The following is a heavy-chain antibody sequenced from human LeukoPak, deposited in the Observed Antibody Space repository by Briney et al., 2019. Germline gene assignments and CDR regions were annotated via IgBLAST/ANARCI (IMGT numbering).Heavy chain of an antibody. J-gene: IGHJ4*02. Sequence: PGGSLRLSCAASGFTFDDYGMSWVRQAPGKGLEWVSGINWNGGSTGYADSVKGRFTISRDNAKSSLYLQMNSLRAEDTALYYCARATKTTYYYDHWGEGTLVTVSS. CDR2: INWNGGST. CDR3: ARATKTTYYYDH. V-gene: IGHV3-20*04. D-gene: IGHD1-1*01. CDR1: GFTFDDYG.